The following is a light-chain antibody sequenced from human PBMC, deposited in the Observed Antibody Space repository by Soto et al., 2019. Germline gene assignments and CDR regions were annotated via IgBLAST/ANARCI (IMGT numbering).Light chain of an antibody. CDR2: GAS. Sequence: IQMTQSPSSLSASVGDSVTVTCRASQSINIYLNWYQQKPGKAPTLLIYGASSLQSGVPSRFTGGGSRTDFTLTISSLQPEDFATYYCQQSYRSPYTFGRGTELEIK. CDR3: QQSYRSPYT. CDR1: QSINIY. V-gene: IGKV1-39*01. J-gene: IGKJ2*01.